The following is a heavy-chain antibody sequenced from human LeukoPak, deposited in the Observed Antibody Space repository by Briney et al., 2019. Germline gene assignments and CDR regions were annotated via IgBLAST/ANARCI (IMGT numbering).Heavy chain of an antibody. CDR1: GFTFSSYA. D-gene: IGHD4-17*01. Sequence: GVSLRLSCAASGFTFSSYAMHCVRHSPGKGLEYVSAISSDGDSTYYANSVKGRFTISRDNSKNTLYLQMGSLRAEDMAVYYCARSERHDFGDYGFDYWGQGALVTVSS. V-gene: IGHV3-64*01. J-gene: IGHJ4*02. CDR3: ARSERHDFGDYGFDY. CDR2: ISSDGDST.